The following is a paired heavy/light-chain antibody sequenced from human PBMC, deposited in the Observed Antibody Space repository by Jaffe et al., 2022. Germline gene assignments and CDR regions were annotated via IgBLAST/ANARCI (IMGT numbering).Light chain of an antibody. CDR1: QSLLHPNGYNY. CDR3: MQSLQTPLT. CDR2: LGS. J-gene: IGKJ4*01. Sequence: DIVMTQSPLSLPVTPGEPASISCRSSQSLLHPNGYNYLDWYLQKPGQSPQLLIYLGSNRASGVPDRFSGSGSGTDFTLKISRVEAEDVGVYYCMQSLQTPLTFGGGTKVEI. V-gene: IGKV2-28*01.
Heavy chain of an antibody. J-gene: IGHJ5*02. Sequence: QITLKESGPTLVKPTQTLTLTCTFSGFSLSTSGLAVGWIRQPPGKALECLALLYWNGDKHYSPSLKSRLTITMATSKNQVVLTMTNMDPVDTATYYCVHRRSDYYGSGTANWFDPWGQGTLVTVSS. CDR2: LYWNGDK. V-gene: IGHV2-5*01. D-gene: IGHD3-10*01. CDR3: VHRRSDYYGSGTANWFDP. CDR1: GFSLSTSGLA.